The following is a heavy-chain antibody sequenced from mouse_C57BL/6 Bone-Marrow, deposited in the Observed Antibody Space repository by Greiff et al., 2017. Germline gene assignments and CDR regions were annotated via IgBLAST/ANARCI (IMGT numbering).Heavy chain of an antibody. CDR3: ARPNLLLRYLDY. J-gene: IGHJ2*01. CDR2: ISSGGSYT. CDR1: GFTFSSYG. D-gene: IGHD1-1*01. Sequence: VQLKESGGDLVKPGGSLKLSCAASGFTFSSYGMSWVRQTPDKRLEWVATISSGGSYTYYPDSLKGRFTISRDNAKNTLYLQMSSLKSEDTAMYYCARPNLLLRYLDYWGQGTTLTVSS. V-gene: IGHV5-6*01.